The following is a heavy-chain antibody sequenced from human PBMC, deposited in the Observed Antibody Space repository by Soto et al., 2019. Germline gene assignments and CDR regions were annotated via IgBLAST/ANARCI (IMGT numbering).Heavy chain of an antibody. Sequence: QLTLRESGPTLVQPTQTLTLTCTFSGFSLTTNGMGVGWIRQPPGKALEWLALIYWDDEKRSSPPLRSRLAITKYTSKNQVVLTMTDMDPVDTATYYCVHRRSGSLFASWGQGSLVTVSS. J-gene: IGHJ4*02. CDR3: VHRRSGSLFAS. D-gene: IGHD1-26*01. CDR1: GFSLTTNGMG. V-gene: IGHV2-5*02. CDR2: IYWDDEK.